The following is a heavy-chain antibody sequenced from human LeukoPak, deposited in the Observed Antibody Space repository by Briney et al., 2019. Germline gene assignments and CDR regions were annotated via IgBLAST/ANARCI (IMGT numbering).Heavy chain of an antibody. D-gene: IGHD3-3*01. CDR1: GYTFTSYG. CDR3: ARVPGDDFRSGYYRRYFDY. V-gene: IGHV1-18*01. CDR2: ISAYNGNT. J-gene: IGHJ4*02. Sequence: ASVKVSCKASGYTFTSYGISWVRQAPGQGLEWMGWISAYNGNTNYAQKLQGRVTMTTDTSTSTAYMELRSLRSDDTAVYYCARVPGDDFRSGYYRRYFDYWGQGTLVTVSS.